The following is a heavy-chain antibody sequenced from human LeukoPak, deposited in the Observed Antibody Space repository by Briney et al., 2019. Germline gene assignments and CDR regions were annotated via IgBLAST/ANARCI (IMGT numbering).Heavy chain of an antibody. D-gene: IGHD6-6*01. J-gene: IGHJ4*02. CDR3: ARDRTGIAARYFDY. CDR1: GFTFSSYS. V-gene: IGHV3-21*01. CDR2: ISSSSSYI. Sequence: GGSLRLSCAASGFTFSSYSMNWVRQAPGKGLEWVSSISSSSSYIYYADSVKGRFTISRDNAKNSLYLQMNSLRAEDTAVYYCARDRTGIAARYFDYWGQGTLVTVS.